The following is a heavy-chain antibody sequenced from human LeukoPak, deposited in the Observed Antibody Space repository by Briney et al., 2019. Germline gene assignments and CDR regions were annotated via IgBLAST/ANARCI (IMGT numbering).Heavy chain of an antibody. V-gene: IGHV3-7*01. CDR1: GFTFSDSW. CDR2: VNPDGSAK. CDR3: ARDRGSGFDP. D-gene: IGHD3-10*01. Sequence: QPGGSLRLSCAASGFTFSDSWMSWVRQAPGKGLEWVANVNPDGSAKDYVDSVKGRFTISRDNAKNSLYLQMNSLRPDDTAVYYCARDRGSGFDPWGQGTLVTVSS. J-gene: IGHJ5*02.